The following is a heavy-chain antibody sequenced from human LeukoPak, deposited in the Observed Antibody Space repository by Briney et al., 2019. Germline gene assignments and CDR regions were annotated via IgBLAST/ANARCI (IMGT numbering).Heavy chain of an antibody. V-gene: IGHV3-33*01. Sequence: PGGSLRLSCAASGFTFSTYGMHWVRQAPGKGLEWVAIIWYDGSNTYYADSVKGRFTISRDNSKNTLFLQMNSVRAEDTAVYYCAPDHGSYWGQGTLVTVSS. CDR1: GFTFSTYG. J-gene: IGHJ4*02. D-gene: IGHD1-26*01. CDR2: IWYDGSNT. CDR3: APDHGSY.